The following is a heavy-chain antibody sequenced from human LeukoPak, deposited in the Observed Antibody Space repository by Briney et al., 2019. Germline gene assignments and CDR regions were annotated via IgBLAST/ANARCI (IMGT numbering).Heavy chain of an antibody. D-gene: IGHD1-26*01. CDR1: GFTFSSYA. CDR3: AKAWRGSYYPFDY. Sequence: PGGSLRLSCAASGFTFSSYAMSWVRQAPGKGLEWVSGISGSGGSTYYADSVKGRFTISRDNSKNTLYLQMNSLRAEDTAVYYCAKAWRGSYYPFDYWGQGTLVTVSS. J-gene: IGHJ4*02. CDR2: ISGSGGST. V-gene: IGHV3-23*01.